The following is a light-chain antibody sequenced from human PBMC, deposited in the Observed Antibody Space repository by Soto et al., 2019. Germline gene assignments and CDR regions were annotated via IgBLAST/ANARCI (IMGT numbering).Light chain of an antibody. CDR2: DVS. Sequence: QSALTQPRSVSGSPGQSVTISFTGTSSDVGGYNYVSWYQQHPGKAPKLMIYDVSKRPSGVPDRFSGSKSGNTGSLTISGLQAEDEADYYCCSYAGSYTYVFGTGTKLTVL. CDR3: CSYAGSYTYV. CDR1: SSDVGGYNY. J-gene: IGLJ1*01. V-gene: IGLV2-11*01.